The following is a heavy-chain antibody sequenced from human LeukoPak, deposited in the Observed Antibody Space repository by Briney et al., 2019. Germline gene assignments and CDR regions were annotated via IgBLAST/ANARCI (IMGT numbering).Heavy chain of an antibody. CDR2: IYTSGST. CDR3: ARDASALYYYGSGSYPYFDY. J-gene: IGHJ4*02. V-gene: IGHV4-4*07. D-gene: IGHD3-10*01. Sequence: SETLSLTCTVSGGSISSYYWSWIRQPAGKGLEWIGRIYTSGSTNYNPSLKSRVTMSVDTSKNQFSLKLSSVTAADTAVYHCARDASALYYYGSGSYPYFDYWGQGTLVTVSS. CDR1: GGSISSYY.